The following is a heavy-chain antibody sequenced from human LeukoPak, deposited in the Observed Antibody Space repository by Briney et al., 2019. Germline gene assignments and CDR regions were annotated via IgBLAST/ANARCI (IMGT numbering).Heavy chain of an antibody. CDR1: GFTFSGSA. CDR2: IRSKANSYAT. CDR3: TRSPILYGLYFDS. V-gene: IGHV3-73*01. D-gene: IGHD2-2*02. J-gene: IGHJ4*02. Sequence: PGGSLRLSCAASGFTFSGSAMHWVRQASGKGLERVGRIRSKANSYATAYAASVKGRFTISRDDSKNTAYLQMNSLKTEDTAVYYCTRSPILYGLYFDSWGQGTLVTVSS.